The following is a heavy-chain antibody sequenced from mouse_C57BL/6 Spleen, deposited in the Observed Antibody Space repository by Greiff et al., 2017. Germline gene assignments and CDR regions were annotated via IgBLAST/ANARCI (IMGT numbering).Heavy chain of an antibody. D-gene: IGHD1-1*02. CDR1: GYAFSSSW. J-gene: IGHJ4*01. CDR3: ARRGVGYYYAMDY. V-gene: IGHV1-82*01. CDR2: IYPGDGDT. Sequence: QVQLQQSGPELVKPGASVTISCKASGYAFSSSWMNWVKQRPGKGLEWIGRIYPGDGDTNYNGKFKGKATLTADKSSSTAYMQLSSLTSEDSAVYFCARRGVGYYYAMDYWGQGTSVTVSS.